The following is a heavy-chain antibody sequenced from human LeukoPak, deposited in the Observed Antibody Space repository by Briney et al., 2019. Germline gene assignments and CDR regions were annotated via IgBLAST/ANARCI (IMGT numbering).Heavy chain of an antibody. V-gene: IGHV4-59*08. CDR3: VRPTMYSPRDWYFDL. CDR1: GGSISSYY. J-gene: IGHJ2*01. D-gene: IGHD4-11*01. CDR2: IYYSGYT. Sequence: SETLSLTCTVSGGSISSYYWSWIRQPPGKGLEYIGYIYYSGYTNYNPSLKSRVTISVDTSKNQFSLKMNSVTAADTAVYYCVRPTMYSPRDWYFDLWGRGTLVTVSS.